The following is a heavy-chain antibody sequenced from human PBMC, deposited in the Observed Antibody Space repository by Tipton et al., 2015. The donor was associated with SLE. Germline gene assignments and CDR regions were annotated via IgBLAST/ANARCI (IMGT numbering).Heavy chain of an antibody. D-gene: IGHD5-18*01. J-gene: IGHJ6*02. CDR3: ARISVDTTMAQRVDYGMDV. CDR1: GGSISSSPYY. V-gene: IGHV4-61*05. CDR2: IFYTGST. Sequence: LRLSCIVSGGSISSSPYYWGWIRQPPGKGLEWIGSIFYTGSTTYNPSLKSRLTMSVDTPKNQFSLKLTSVTAADTAVYYCARISVDTTMAQRVDYGMDVWGQGTTVTVSS.